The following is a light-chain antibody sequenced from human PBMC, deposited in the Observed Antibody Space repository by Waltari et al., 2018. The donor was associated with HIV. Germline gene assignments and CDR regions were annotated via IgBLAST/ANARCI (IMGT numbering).Light chain of an antibody. CDR2: WAS. Sequence: DIVMTQSPDSLALSLGEGATINCKSIQTIFYSSKNKNYLAWYQQRPGQTPKLLIYWASTRDSGVPDRFSGSGSGTDFTLTISNLQSEDVAIYFCQQYYSNPPTFGQGT. CDR1: QTIFYSSKNKNY. CDR3: QQYYSNPPT. V-gene: IGKV4-1*01. J-gene: IGKJ1*01.